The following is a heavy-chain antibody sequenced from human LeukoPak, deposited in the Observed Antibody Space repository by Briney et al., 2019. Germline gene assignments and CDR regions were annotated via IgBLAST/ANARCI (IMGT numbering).Heavy chain of an antibody. CDR3: AKRDVCVRLIVVRLHKEAHHFDP. D-gene: IGHD2-2*01. Sequence: GGSLRLSCAVSGITLSSYGMNWVRQAPGKGLEWVAVISGSGSSKNYADSVKGRFTISRDNRKNTLYLQMNSLRAEDTAVYYCAKRDVCVRLIVVRLHKEAHHFDPWGQGALVTVSS. V-gene: IGHV3-23*01. CDR1: GITLSSYG. CDR2: ISGSGSSK. J-gene: IGHJ5*02.